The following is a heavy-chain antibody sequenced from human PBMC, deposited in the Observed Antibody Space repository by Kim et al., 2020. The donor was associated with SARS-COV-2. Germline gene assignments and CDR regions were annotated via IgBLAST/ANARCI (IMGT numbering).Heavy chain of an antibody. CDR2: IYYSGTT. CDR1: GGSISPYY. Sequence: SETLSLTCTVSGGSISPYYWSWIRQPPGKELEWIGYIYYSGTTNHNPSLKSRVTISVDTSKNQFSLKLSSVTAADTAVYYCARKYNSGWIFEHWGQGILVTVSS. CDR3: ARKYNSGWIFEH. V-gene: IGHV4-59*08. D-gene: IGHD6-19*01. J-gene: IGHJ4*02.